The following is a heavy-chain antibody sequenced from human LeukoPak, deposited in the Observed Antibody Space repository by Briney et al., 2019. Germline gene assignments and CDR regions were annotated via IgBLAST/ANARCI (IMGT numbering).Heavy chain of an antibody. CDR3: ARVLARYCSGGSCCFNV. D-gene: IGHD2-15*01. J-gene: IGHJ4*02. V-gene: IGHV1-24*01. Sequence: ASVKVSCKVSGYTLTELSMHWVRQAPGKGLEWMGGFDPEDGETIYAQKFQGRVTMTEDTSTDTAYMELSSLRSEDTAVYYCARVLARYCSGGSCCFNVWGQGTLVTVSS. CDR1: GYTLTELS. CDR2: FDPEDGET.